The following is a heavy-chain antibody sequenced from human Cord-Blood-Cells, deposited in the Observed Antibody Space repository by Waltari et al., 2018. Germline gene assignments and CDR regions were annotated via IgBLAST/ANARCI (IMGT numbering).Heavy chain of an antibody. CDR1: GFTFSSYW. D-gene: IGHD3-10*01. V-gene: IGHV3-74*01. CDR3: ARGEVRGVISREHFDY. CDR2: INSDGSST. J-gene: IGHJ4*02. Sequence: EVQLVESGGGLVQPGGSLRLSCAASGFTFSSYWMNWVRQAPGRGLVWVSRINSDGSSTSYADSVKGRFTISRDNAKNTLYLQMNSLRAEDTAVYYCARGEVRGVISREHFDYWGQGTLVTVSS.